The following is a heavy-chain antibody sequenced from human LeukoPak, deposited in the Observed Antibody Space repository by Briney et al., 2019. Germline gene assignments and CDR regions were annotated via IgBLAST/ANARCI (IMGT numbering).Heavy chain of an antibody. J-gene: IGHJ6*03. CDR3: ARVRNDRVNSNSPYYYYYMDV. CDR1: GGSISSGSYY. D-gene: IGHD6-6*01. V-gene: IGHV4-61*02. Sequence: SETLSLTCTVSGGSISSGSYYWSWIRQPAGKGLEWIGRIYTSGSTNYNPSLKSRVTISVDTSKNQFSLKLSSVTAADTAVYYCARVRNDRVNSNSPYYYYYMDVWGKGTTVTVSS. CDR2: IYTSGST.